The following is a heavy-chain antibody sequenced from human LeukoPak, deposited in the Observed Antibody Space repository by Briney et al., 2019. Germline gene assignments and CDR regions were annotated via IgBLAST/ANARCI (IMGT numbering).Heavy chain of an antibody. CDR1: GLTFSNYG. D-gene: IGHD6-6*01. J-gene: IGHJ4*02. Sequence: GGSLRLSCAASGLTFSNYGMNWVRQAPAKGLEWVSYISSSSSSINYADSVKGRFTISRDNAKNSLYLQMNSLRAEDTAVYYCARGGAARPDYWGQGTLVTVSS. CDR3: ARGGAARPDY. CDR2: ISSSSSSI. V-gene: IGHV3-21*06.